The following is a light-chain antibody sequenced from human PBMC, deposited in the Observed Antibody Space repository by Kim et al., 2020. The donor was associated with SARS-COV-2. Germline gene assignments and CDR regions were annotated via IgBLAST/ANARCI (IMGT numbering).Light chain of an antibody. CDR3: CSYAGSTTLV. J-gene: IGLJ3*02. Sequence: QSALTQPASVSGSPGQSITISCTGTISDVGSYDFVSWYQQHPGKAPKLMIYEVSKRPSVVSNRFSGSKSGNTASLTISGLQAEDDADYYCCSYAGSTTLVFGGGTQLTVL. CDR1: ISDVGSYDF. V-gene: IGLV2-23*02. CDR2: EVS.